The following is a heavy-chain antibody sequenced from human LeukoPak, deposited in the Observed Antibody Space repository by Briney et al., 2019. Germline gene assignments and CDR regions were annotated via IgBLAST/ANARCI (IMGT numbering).Heavy chain of an antibody. V-gene: IGHV3-53*01. CDR2: IYTGGYP. J-gene: IGHJ4*02. CDR3: ARGIFGSSGWAPHY. Sequence: GGSLRLSCAASGFSVSSIYMSWVRQAPGKGLEWASVIYTGGYPYYADSVKGRFTISRDNSKNTLYLQMNSLRAEDTAVYYCARGIFGSSGWAPHYWGQGTLVTVSS. CDR1: GFSVSSIY. D-gene: IGHD6-13*01.